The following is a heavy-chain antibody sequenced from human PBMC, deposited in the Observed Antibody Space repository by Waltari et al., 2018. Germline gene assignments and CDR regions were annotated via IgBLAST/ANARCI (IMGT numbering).Heavy chain of an antibody. V-gene: IGHV4-59*11. J-gene: IGHJ6*03. D-gene: IGHD4-4*01. CDR2: IYYRGST. CDR1: GGSISSHY. CDR3: ARVLGDVTTSQHTYFYYYMDV. Sequence: QVQLQESGSGLVKPSETLSLTCTVSGGSISSHYWSWIRQPPGKGLEWIGSIYYRGSTNYNPSLKSRVTISVDTSKNQFSLKLSSVTAADTAVYYCARVLGDVTTSQHTYFYYYMDVWGKGTTVTVSS.